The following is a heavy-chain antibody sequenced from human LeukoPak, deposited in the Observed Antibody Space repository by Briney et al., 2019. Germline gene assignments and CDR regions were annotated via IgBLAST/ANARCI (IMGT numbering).Heavy chain of an antibody. CDR3: ARVGGPGYSSGWGSDY. CDR1: GFTFSSYS. Sequence: QPGGSLRLSCAASGFTFSSYSMNWVRQAPGKGLEWVSYISSSSSTIYYADSVKGRFTISRDNAKNSLYLQMNSLRAEDTAVYYCARVGGPGYSSGWGSDYWGQGTLVTVSS. CDR2: ISSSSSTI. D-gene: IGHD6-19*01. V-gene: IGHV3-48*01. J-gene: IGHJ4*02.